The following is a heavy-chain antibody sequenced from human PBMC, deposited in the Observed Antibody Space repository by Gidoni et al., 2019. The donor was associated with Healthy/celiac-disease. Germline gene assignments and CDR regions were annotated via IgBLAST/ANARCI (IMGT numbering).Heavy chain of an antibody. CDR3: ARDLNGDYYYYYYMDV. CDR2: IKAGNGNT. CDR1: GYTFPSYR. V-gene: IGHV1-3*01. J-gene: IGHJ6*03. D-gene: IGHD4-17*01. Sequence: QVQLVQSGAEVKKPGTSVKVSCKSSGYTFPSYRMHWVPQAPGQRLDWMGWIKAGNGNTKYSQKFQGRVTITRDTSASTAYMELSSLRSEDTAVYYCARDLNGDYYYYYYMDVWGKGTTVTVSS.